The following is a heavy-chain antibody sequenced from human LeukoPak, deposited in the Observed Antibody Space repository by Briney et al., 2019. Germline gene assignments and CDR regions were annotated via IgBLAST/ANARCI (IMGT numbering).Heavy chain of an antibody. D-gene: IGHD2-2*01. CDR3: ARDLPGTDDAFDI. CDR2: IIPIRGTV. J-gene: IGHJ3*02. CDR1: GGTLSTYA. Sequence: SVKVSCKASGGTLSTYALSWVRQAPGQGLEWMGRIIPIRGTVNHAQRFQGRVTITADESTGTAYVELSSLRSDDTAVYYCARDLPGTDDAFDIWGQGTLVTVSS. V-gene: IGHV1-69*11.